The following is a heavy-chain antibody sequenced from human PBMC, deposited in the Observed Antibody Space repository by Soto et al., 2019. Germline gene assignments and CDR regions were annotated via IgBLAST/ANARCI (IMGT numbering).Heavy chain of an antibody. CDR1: GFTVSSNY. CDR3: AREDTSCYGCIDY. J-gene: IGHJ4*02. Sequence: GGSLRLSCAASGFTVSSNYMSWVRQAPGKGLGWVSVIYSGGSTHYADSVKGRFTISRDNSKNTLYLQMNSLRAEDTAVYYCAREDTSCYGCIDYWGQGTLVTVSS. CDR2: IYSGGST. V-gene: IGHV3-53*01. D-gene: IGHD2-2*01.